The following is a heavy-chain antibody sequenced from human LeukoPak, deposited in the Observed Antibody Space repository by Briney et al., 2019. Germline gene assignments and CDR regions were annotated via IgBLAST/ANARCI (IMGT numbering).Heavy chain of an antibody. CDR1: GYRLRNHG. V-gene: IGHV1-18*01. J-gene: IGHJ2*01. D-gene: IGHD4-11*01. CDR2: IGADSGDTHGDT. Sequence: GASVKVSCKASGYRLRNHGISWVRQAPGQGLEWMGWIGADSGDTHGDTHYAEELQGRVTMTTDTSTDTAYMDLRSLTSDDTAVYYCARGSSPYNWYFDLWGHGTLVTVSS. CDR3: ARGSSPYNWYFDL.